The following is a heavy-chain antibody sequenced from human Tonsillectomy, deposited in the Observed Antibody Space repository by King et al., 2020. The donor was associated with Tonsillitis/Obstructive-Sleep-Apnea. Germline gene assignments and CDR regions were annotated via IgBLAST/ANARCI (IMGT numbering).Heavy chain of an antibody. D-gene: IGHD2-2*01. CDR2: INHSGST. J-gene: IGHJ6*03. CDR3: ARGSLRVPAAHYYMDV. Sequence: VQLQQWGAGLLKPSETLSLTCAVYGGSFSGYYWSWIRQPPGKGLEWIGEINHSGSTNYNPSLKSRVTISVDTSKNQFSLKLSSVTAADTAVYYCARGSLRVPAAHYYMDVWGKGTTVTVSS. CDR1: GGSFSGYY. V-gene: IGHV4-34*01.